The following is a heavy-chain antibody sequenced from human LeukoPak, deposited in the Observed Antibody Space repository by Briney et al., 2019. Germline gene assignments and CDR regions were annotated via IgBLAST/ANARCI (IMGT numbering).Heavy chain of an antibody. J-gene: IGHJ4*02. CDR2: VYSSGDI. V-gene: IGHV4-61*02. CDR1: GVSITSGSYY. Sequence: TVSLTCSVSGVSITSGSYYWGWIRQSAGKGLEWIGRVYSSGDIYHNAAFRSRAAVSGDASKNQFSLQLNSVTAADTAVYYCARGASPKDAVFFDYWGQGALITVSS. CDR3: ARGASPKDAVFFDY. D-gene: IGHD3-16*01.